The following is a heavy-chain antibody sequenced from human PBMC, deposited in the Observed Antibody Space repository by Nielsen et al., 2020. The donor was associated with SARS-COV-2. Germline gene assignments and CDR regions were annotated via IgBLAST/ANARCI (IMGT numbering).Heavy chain of an antibody. CDR3: ATRTVTAFDY. V-gene: IGHV4-39*07. Sequence: GSLRLSCTISGASVTSASSYWGWIRQPPGKGLEWIGSLDYVGRTFYNASLKSRLTISPGTSKSQFSLRLLSVTAADTAMYYCATRTVTAFDYWGQGILVSVSS. D-gene: IGHD2-21*02. J-gene: IGHJ4*02. CDR1: GASVTSASSY. CDR2: LDYVGRT.